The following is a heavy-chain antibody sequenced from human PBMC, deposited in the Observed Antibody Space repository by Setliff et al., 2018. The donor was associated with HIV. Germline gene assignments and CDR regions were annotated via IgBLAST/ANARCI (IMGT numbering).Heavy chain of an antibody. CDR2: ISGGGRTT. Sequence: PGGSLRLSCAASGFTFIGSEMSWVRQTPGKGLEWVSYISGGGRTTLYADSVKGRFTISRDTAKPSLYLQMNSLRVDDTAVYYCVRGHCNSATCWFGPWGQGTLVIVSS. CDR1: GFTFIGSE. CDR3: VRGHCNSATCWFGP. D-gene: IGHD1-26*01. J-gene: IGHJ5*02. V-gene: IGHV3-48*03.